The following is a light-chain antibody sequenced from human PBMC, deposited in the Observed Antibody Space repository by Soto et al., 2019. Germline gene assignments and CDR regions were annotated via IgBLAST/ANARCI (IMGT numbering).Light chain of an antibody. CDR1: TSNIGNNF. Sequence: QSVLTQAPSASETPGQRVTISCSGSTSNIGNNFVYWYQQLPGAAPRLVMYRNDKRPTGVPDRFSGSKSGTSASLAISGLRSEDEADYHCGTWDDTLSGPVFGGGTKLTVL. CDR3: GTWDDTLSGPV. J-gene: IGLJ2*01. CDR2: RND. V-gene: IGLV1-47*01.